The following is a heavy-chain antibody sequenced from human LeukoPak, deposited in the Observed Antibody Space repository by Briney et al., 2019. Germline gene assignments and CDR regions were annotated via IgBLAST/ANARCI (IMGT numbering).Heavy chain of an antibody. V-gene: IGHV1-69*13. J-gene: IGHJ4*02. CDR3: ARTSPHYYDSSGYPTLLDS. D-gene: IGHD3-22*01. CDR1: GGTFSSYA. Sequence: ASVKVSCKASGGTFSSYAISWVRQAPGQGLEWMGGIIPIFSTANYAQKFQGRVTITADESTSTAYMELSSLRSVDTAVYYCARTSPHYYDSSGYPTLLDSWGQGTLVTVSS. CDR2: IIPIFSTA.